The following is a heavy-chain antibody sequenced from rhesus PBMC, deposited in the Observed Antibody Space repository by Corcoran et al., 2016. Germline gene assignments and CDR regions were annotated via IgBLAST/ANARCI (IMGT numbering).Heavy chain of an antibody. Sequence: QVQLQESGPGLVKPSETLSLTCAVSGGSISDDYYWNWIRQPPGKGLEWIGYIYGSGGGTNYNPSLQYRVTISIDTSKNQCSLKLSSVTAADTAVYYCEGDSGYYATFGYWGQGVLVTVSS. V-gene: IGHV4-106*01. CDR2: IYGSGGGT. CDR1: GGSISDDYY. D-gene: IGHD3-28*01. J-gene: IGHJ4*01. CDR3: EGDSGYYATFGY.